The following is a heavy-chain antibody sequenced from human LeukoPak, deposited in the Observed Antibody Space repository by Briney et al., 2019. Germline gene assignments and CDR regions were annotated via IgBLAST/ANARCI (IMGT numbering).Heavy chain of an antibody. CDR2: ISYDGSDK. CDR3: ARDGKCTSCYLYYGMDV. J-gene: IGHJ6*02. D-gene: IGHD2-2*01. V-gene: IGHV3-30*03. Sequence: GGSLRLSCAASGFTLSSFGMHWVRQAPGKGLEWVALISYDGSDKYYADSVKGRFTISRDNSKNTLYLQVNSLRAEDTAVYYCARDGKCTSCYLYYGMDVWGQGTTVTVAS. CDR1: GFTLSSFG.